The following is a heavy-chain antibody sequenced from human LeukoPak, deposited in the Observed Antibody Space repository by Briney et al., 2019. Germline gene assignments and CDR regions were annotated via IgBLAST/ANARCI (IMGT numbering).Heavy chain of an antibody. CDR2: IYYSGST. Sequence: SETLSLTCTVSGGSISSYYWSWIRQPPGKGLEWIGYIYYSGSTNYNPSLKSRVTISVDTSKNQFSLKLSSVTAADTAVYYCARDSRYYDFWSGYVDYWGQGILVTVSS. J-gene: IGHJ4*02. D-gene: IGHD3-3*01. CDR3: ARDSRYYDFWSGYVDY. V-gene: IGHV4-59*01. CDR1: GGSISSYY.